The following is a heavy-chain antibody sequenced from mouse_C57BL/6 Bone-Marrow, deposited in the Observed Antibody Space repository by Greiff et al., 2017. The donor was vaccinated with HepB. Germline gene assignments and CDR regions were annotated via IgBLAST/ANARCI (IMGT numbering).Heavy chain of an antibody. CDR1: GYTFTSYW. D-gene: IGHD2-4*01. CDR2: IHPNSGST. CDR3: ARWITTGYYFDY. J-gene: IGHJ2*01. V-gene: IGHV1-64*01. Sequence: QVQLQQPGAELVKPGASVKLSCKASGYTFTSYWMHWVKQRPGQGLEWIGMIHPNSGSTNYNEKFKSKATLTVDKSSITAYMQLSSLTSEDSAVYYCARWITTGYYFDYWGQGTTLTVSS.